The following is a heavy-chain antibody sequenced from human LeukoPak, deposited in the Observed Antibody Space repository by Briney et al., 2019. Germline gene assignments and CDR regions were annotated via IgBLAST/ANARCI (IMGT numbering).Heavy chain of an antibody. CDR1: GYTFTGYY. CDR2: TNPSSGGT. D-gene: IGHD1-26*01. Sequence: ASVKVSCKASGYTFTGYYMHWVRQAPGQGLEWMGWTNPSSGGTNYAQKFQGRVTMTRDTSISTAYMELSRLRSDDTAVYYCARDKEEEWELLPSTIDYWGQGTLVTASS. V-gene: IGHV1-2*02. CDR3: ARDKEEEWELLPSTIDY. J-gene: IGHJ4*02.